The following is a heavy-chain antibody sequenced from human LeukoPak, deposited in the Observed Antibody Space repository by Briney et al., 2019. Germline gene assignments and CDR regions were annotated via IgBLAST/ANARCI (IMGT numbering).Heavy chain of an antibody. CDR1: GFTFSSFE. Sequence: GGSLRFSCAASGFTFSSFEMNWVRQAPGKGLEWVAFIRYDGSNKYYADSVKGRFTISRDNSKNTLYLQMNSLRAEDTAVYYCAKEAVVVPIFTYFDYWGQGTLVTVSS. D-gene: IGHD3-22*01. V-gene: IGHV3-30*02. J-gene: IGHJ4*02. CDR3: AKEAVVVPIFTYFDY. CDR2: IRYDGSNK.